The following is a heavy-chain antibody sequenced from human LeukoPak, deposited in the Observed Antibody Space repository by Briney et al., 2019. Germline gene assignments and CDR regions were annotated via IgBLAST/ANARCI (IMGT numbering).Heavy chain of an antibody. Sequence: GGSLRLSCAASGFTFSTYWMSWVRQAPGKGLEWVANIKQDGSEKYYVDSVKGRFTISRDSAKNSLYLQMNSLRAEDTAVYYCAKDRGQLVLGWFDPWGQGTLVTVSS. CDR1: GFTFSTYW. J-gene: IGHJ5*02. CDR3: AKDRGQLVLGWFDP. D-gene: IGHD6-13*01. V-gene: IGHV3-7*03. CDR2: IKQDGSEK.